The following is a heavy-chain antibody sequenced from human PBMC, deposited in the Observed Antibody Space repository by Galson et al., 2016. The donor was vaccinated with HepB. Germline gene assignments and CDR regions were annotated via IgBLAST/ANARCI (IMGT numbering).Heavy chain of an antibody. CDR3: ASVQRDTGMVIDH. D-gene: IGHD5-18*01. V-gene: IGHV4-31*03. J-gene: IGHJ4*02. CDR2: IYDIGST. CDR1: GGSIDSGSYS. Sequence: TLSLTCSVSGGSIDSGSYSWNWIRHHPGKGLEWIGYIYDIGSTLYNPSLRSRVTISGETSKNQFYLKLISVTAADTTFYDCASVQRDTGMVIDHWGQG.